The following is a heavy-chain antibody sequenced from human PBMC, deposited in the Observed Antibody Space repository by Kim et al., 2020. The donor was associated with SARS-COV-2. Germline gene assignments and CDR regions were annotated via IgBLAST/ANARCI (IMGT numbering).Heavy chain of an antibody. Sequence: SETLSLTCSVSGASVSSLGHYWGWIRQPPGKGLEWIGTIYYSGNTYYNPSLRSRVTISVDTSKNQFSLNLSSVTAADTAIYYCARLPGAATSPLHNWGQGTLVTVSS. CDR2: IYYSGNT. CDR3: ARLPGAATSPLHN. CDR1: GASVSSLGHY. V-gene: IGHV4-39*01. D-gene: IGHD2-15*01. J-gene: IGHJ4*02.